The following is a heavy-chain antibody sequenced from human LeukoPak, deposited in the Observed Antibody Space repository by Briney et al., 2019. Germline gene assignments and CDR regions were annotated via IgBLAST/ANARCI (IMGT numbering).Heavy chain of an antibody. CDR2: ISSSSSYI. J-gene: IGHJ5*02. V-gene: IGHV3-21*01. Sequence: PGGSLRLSCAASGFSFSSYSMNWVRQAPGKGLEWVSSISSSSSYIYYTDSVKDRFTISRDNAKNSVYLQMNSLRAEDTAVYYCARDLSSTAVYNWFDPWGQGTLVTVSS. CDR3: ARDLSSTAVYNWFDP. CDR1: GFSFSSYS. D-gene: IGHD5-18*01.